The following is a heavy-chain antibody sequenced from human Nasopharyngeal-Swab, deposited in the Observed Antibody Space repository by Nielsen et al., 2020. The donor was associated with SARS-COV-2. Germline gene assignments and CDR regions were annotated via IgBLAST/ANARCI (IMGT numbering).Heavy chain of an antibody. CDR2: IYYSGST. Sequence: SETLSLTCTVSGGPISSSSYYWGWIRQSPGKGLEWIGSIYYSGSTYYNPSLKSRVTISVDTSKNQFSLKLSSVTAADTAVYYCARVKGYQLLSSAAPNWFDPWGQGTLVTVSS. V-gene: IGHV4-39*07. CDR1: GGPISSSSYY. D-gene: IGHD2-2*01. J-gene: IGHJ5*02. CDR3: ARVKGYQLLSSAAPNWFDP.